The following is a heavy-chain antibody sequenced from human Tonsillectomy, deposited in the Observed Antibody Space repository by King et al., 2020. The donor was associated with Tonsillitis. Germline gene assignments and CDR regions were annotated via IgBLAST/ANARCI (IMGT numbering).Heavy chain of an antibody. CDR2: MSWNSGSI. CDR3: AKDIGAAARYYFDY. Sequence: VQLVESGGGLVQPGRSLRLSCAASGFSFDDYAMHWVRQAPGKGLEWVSGMSWNSGSIGYADSVKGRFTISRDNAKNSLYLQMNSLRAEDTALYYCAKDIGAAARYYFDYWGQGTLVTVSS. D-gene: IGHD6-6*01. V-gene: IGHV3-9*01. J-gene: IGHJ4*02. CDR1: GFSFDDYA.